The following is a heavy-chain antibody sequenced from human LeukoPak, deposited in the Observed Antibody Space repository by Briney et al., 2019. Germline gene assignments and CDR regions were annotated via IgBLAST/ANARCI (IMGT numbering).Heavy chain of an antibody. Sequence: PSETLSLTCAVYGGSFSGYYWSWIRQHPGKGLEWIGYIYYSGSTYYKPSLKSRVTISVDTSKNQFSLKLSSVTAADTAVYYCAGHPFSGWQGVFYYYGMDVWGQGTTVTVSS. D-gene: IGHD6-19*01. J-gene: IGHJ6*02. CDR3: AGHPFSGWQGVFYYYGMDV. CDR2: IYYSGST. CDR1: GGSFSGYY. V-gene: IGHV4-31*11.